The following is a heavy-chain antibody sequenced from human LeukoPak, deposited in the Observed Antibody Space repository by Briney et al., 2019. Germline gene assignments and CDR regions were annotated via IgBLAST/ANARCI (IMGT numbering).Heavy chain of an antibody. D-gene: IGHD5-12*01. CDR3: AVRYSGYDFREDFYGMDV. CDR1: GFTFSSYA. J-gene: IGHJ6*04. CDR2: ISYDGSNK. Sequence: GGSLRLSCAACGFTFSSYAMQWVRQAPGKGRVWGAVISYDGSNKYYADSVKGRFTISRDNSKNTLYLQMNSLRAEDTAVYYCAVRYSGYDFREDFYGMDVWGKGTTVTVSS. V-gene: IGHV3-30*04.